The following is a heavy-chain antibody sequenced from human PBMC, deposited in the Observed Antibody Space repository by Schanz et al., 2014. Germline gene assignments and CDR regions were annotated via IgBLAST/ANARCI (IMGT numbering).Heavy chain of an antibody. Sequence: EVQLLESGGGLVQPGGSLRLSCAASGFTFSTSAMSWVRQAPGKGLEWVSAISGSGGSTYYADSVKGRFTISRDNSKNTVYIQMNSLRAEDTAVYYCAKGRFGELSAFDIWGQGTMVTVSS. CDR2: ISGSGGST. CDR3: AKGRFGELSAFDI. V-gene: IGHV3-23*01. J-gene: IGHJ3*02. CDR1: GFTFSTSA. D-gene: IGHD3-10*01.